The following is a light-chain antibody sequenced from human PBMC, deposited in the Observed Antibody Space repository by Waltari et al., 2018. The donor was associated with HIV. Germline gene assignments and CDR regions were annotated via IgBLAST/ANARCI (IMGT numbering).Light chain of an antibody. CDR1: SSNIGSNP. CDR2: NNN. Sequence: QSVLTQPPSASGTPGQRVTFSCSGSSSNIGSNPVDWYQKLPGTAPRLLIYNNNQRPSGVPDRFFGSKSGTSAALAISGLQSEDEADYYCAAWEDGLNGHVLFGGGTKLTVL. CDR3: AAWEDGLNGHVL. J-gene: IGLJ2*01. V-gene: IGLV1-44*01.